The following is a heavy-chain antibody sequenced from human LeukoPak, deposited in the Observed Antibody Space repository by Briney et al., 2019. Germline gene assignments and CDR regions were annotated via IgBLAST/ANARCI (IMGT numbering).Heavy chain of an antibody. V-gene: IGHV3-23*01. CDR2: ISGSGGST. Sequence: GGSLRLSCTASGFTFSDYAMSWVRQAPGKGLEWVSAISGSGGSTYYADSVKGRFTISRDNSKNTLYLQMNSLRAEDTAVYYCAKDQGRGSYSNWGQGTLVTVSS. D-gene: IGHD1-26*01. CDR1: GFTFSDYA. CDR3: AKDQGRGSYSN. J-gene: IGHJ4*02.